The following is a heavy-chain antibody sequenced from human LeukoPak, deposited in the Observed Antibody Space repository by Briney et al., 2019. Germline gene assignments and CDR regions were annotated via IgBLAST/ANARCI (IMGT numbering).Heavy chain of an antibody. CDR3: ARGGGLDV. CDR1: GFTFSDYY. CDR2: INHNGNVN. D-gene: IGHD3-16*01. Sequence: QSGGSLRLSCAASGFTFSDYYMTWVRQAPGKGLEWVASINHNGNVNYYVDSVKGRFTISRDNAKNSLYLQMSNLRAEDTAVYFCARGGGLDVWGQGATVTVSS. V-gene: IGHV3-7*03. J-gene: IGHJ6*02.